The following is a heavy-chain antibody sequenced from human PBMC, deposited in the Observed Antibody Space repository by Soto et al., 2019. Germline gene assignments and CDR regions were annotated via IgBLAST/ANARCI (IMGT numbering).Heavy chain of an antibody. Sequence: SETLSLTCTVSGASISSSSYYWGWIRQPPGKGLEWIGSIYYSGSTYYNPSLKSRVTISVDTSKNQFSLKLSSVTAADTAVYYCARQEVGSSHFDYWGQGTLVTVSS. CDR2: IYYSGST. D-gene: IGHD6-6*01. CDR1: GASISSSSYY. J-gene: IGHJ4*02. CDR3: ARQEVGSSHFDY. V-gene: IGHV4-39*01.